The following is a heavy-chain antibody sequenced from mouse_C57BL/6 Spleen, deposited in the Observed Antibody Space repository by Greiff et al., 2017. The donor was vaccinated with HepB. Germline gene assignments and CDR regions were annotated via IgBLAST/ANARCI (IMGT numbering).Heavy chain of an antibody. D-gene: IGHD2-1*01. V-gene: IGHV3-6*01. CDR2: ISYDGSN. J-gene: IGHJ2*01. Sequence: EVQLVESGPGLVKPSQSLSLTCSVTGYSITSGYYWNWIRQFPGNKLEWMSYISYDGSNNYNPSLKNRISITRDTSKNQFFLKLNSVTTEDTATYYCASRHGNYLYYFDYWGQGTTLTVSS. CDR1: GYSITSGYY. CDR3: ASRHGNYLYYFDY.